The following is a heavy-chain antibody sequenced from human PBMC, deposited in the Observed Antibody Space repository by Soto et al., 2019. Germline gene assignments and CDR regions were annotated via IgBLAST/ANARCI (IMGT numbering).Heavy chain of an antibody. CDR1: GGSISSYY. CDR3: ARIGPLPWARGSSWHAPKIYYYYYMDV. J-gene: IGHJ6*03. CDR2: IYYSGST. V-gene: IGHV4-59*01. Sequence: PSETLSLTCTVSGGSISSYYWSWIRQPPGKGLEWIGYIYYSGSTNYNPSLKSRVTISVDTSKNQFSLKLSSVTAADTAVYYCARIGPLPWARGSSWHAPKIYYYYYMDVWGKGTTVTVSS. D-gene: IGHD6-13*01.